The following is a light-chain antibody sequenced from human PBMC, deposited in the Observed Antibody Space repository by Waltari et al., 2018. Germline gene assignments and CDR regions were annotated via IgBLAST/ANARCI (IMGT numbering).Light chain of an antibody. J-gene: IGLJ2*01. V-gene: IGLV3-21*02. CDR3: QVWDSTSGQV. Sequence: SYVVTQSPPSVSVAPGQPATIACGGNNIFNKNVHWYQKRPGQAPTLIVYHDRERPSGIPELFAGSNSGNTATLTISRVEAGDEADYYCQVWDSTSGQVFGGGTSLTVL. CDR2: HDR. CDR1: NIFNKN.